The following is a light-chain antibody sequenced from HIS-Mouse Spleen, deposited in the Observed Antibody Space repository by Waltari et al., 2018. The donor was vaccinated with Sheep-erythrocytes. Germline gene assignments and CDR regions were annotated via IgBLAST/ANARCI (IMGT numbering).Light chain of an antibody. Sequence: QSALTQPPSASGSPGQSVTIPCPGTSSDVGGYNSLSWYQQHPGKAPKLMIYEVSKRPSGVPDRFSGSKSGNTASLTVSGLQAEDEADYYCSSYAGSNNWVFGGGTKLTVL. CDR1: SSDVGGYNS. CDR2: EVS. CDR3: SSYAGSNNWV. V-gene: IGLV2-8*01. J-gene: IGLJ3*02.